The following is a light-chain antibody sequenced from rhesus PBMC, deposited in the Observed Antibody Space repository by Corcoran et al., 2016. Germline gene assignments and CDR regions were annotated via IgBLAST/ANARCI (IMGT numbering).Light chain of an antibody. CDR3: QQYKALLWA. CDR2: SAY. V-gene: IGKV3-40*03. CDR1: ESGGSN. Sequence: EIVMTQSPATLSLSPGETATLSGRARESGGSNLAWDQQKHGQAPKLIVHSAYFRATGIPDRVSGGGSRTGFTLTISSLDPEDVVDNHCQQYKALLWAFGQGTKVEVK. J-gene: IGKJ1*01.